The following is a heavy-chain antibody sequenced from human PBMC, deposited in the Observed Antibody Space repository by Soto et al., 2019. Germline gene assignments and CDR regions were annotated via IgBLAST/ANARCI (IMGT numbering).Heavy chain of an antibody. D-gene: IGHD3-10*01. CDR3: ARDYYGSGSPRYYYYYGMHV. CDR2: IYYSGST. CDR1: GGSISSGDYY. Sequence: QVQLQESGPGLVKPSQTLSLTCTVSGGSISSGDYYWSWIRQPPGKGLEWNGYIYYSGSTHYNPSPKSRVTISVDTSNNQFSLKLSSVTAADSAVYYCARDYYGSGSPRYYYYYGMHVRGQGTTVTVSS. V-gene: IGHV4-30-4*01. J-gene: IGHJ6*02.